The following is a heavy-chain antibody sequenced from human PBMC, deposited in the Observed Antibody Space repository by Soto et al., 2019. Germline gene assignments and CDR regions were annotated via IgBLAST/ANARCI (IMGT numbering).Heavy chain of an antibody. CDR2: INAGNGNT. CDR1: GYTFTSYA. Sequence: GASVKVSCKASGYTFTSYAMQWVRQAPGQRLEWMGWINAGNGNTKYSQKFQGRVTITRDTSASTAYMELSSLRSEDTAVYYCAMQMAHKNGRISSGYQLDYRGQGTLVTAPQ. D-gene: IGHD3-22*01. CDR3: AMQMAHKNGRISSGYQLDY. V-gene: IGHV1-3*01. J-gene: IGHJ4*02.